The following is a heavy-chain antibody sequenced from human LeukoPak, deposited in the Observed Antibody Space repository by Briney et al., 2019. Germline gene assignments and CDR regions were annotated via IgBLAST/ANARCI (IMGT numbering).Heavy chain of an antibody. Sequence: PGGSLRLSCAASGFTFSNAWMSWVRQAPGKGLEWVSYISSSGSSIYYADSVKGRFTITRDNAKNSLYLQMSSLRAEDTAVYYCARVGATYYYDRTTDYWGQGTLVTVSS. CDR2: ISSSGSSI. CDR1: GFTFSNAW. V-gene: IGHV3-11*04. CDR3: ARVGATYYYDRTTDY. J-gene: IGHJ4*02. D-gene: IGHD3-22*01.